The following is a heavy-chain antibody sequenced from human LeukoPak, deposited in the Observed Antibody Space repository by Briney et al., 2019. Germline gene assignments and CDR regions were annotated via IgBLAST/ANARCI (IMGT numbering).Heavy chain of an antibody. CDR1: GGSISSYY. CDR3: ATTHVDTAMEYYFDY. J-gene: IGHJ4*02. V-gene: IGHV4-59*01. Sequence: SSETLSLTCTVSGGSISSYYWSWIRQPPGKGLEWIGSIYYSGSTYYNPSLKSRVTISVDTSKNQFSLKLSSLRSEDTAVYYCATTHVDTAMEYYFDYWGQGTLVTVSS. D-gene: IGHD5-18*01. CDR2: IYYSGST.